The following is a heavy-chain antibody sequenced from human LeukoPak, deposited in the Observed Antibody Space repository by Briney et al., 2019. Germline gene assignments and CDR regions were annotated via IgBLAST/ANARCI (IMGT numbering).Heavy chain of an antibody. CDR2: ITPAGAT. V-gene: IGHV3-23*01. J-gene: IGHJ4*02. CDR3: LGYCSGGSCYSGGY. CDR1: GFTFSTYA. Sequence: PGGSLRLSCAASGFTFSTYALSWVRRAPGKGLEWVSAITPAGATYYADSVKGRFTISRDNSKNTRFLQMNSLRAEDTAVYYCLGYCSGGSCYSGGYWGQGTLVTVSS. D-gene: IGHD2-15*01.